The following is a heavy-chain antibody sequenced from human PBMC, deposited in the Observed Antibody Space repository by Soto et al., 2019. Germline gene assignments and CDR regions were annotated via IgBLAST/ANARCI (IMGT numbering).Heavy chain of an antibody. D-gene: IGHD6-19*01. J-gene: IGHJ6*03. CDR3: ARILFGRSVAGGYFYMDV. CDR2: IFSNDEN. V-gene: IGHV2-26*01. Sequence: HVTLKESGPVLVKLTETLTLTCTVSGFSLSNGKVGVSWIRQPPGKALDWLADIFSNDENSYRTSVNRRLTIPEDPSKSQVVLTMTNVDPVDTATYYCARILFGRSVAGGYFYMDVWGKGTTVTVSS. CDR1: GFSLSNGKVG.